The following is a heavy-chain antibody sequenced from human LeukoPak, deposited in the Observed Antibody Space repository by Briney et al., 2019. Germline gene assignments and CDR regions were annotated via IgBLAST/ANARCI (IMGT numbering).Heavy chain of an antibody. D-gene: IGHD6-19*01. J-gene: IGHJ4*02. Sequence: PGGSLRLSCAASGFTFSSYAMSWVRQAPGKGLEWVSAISGSGGSTYYADSVKGRFTISRDNSKNTLCLQINSLRAEDTAVYFCAKRGTPEYGSGWYYFDYWGQGTLVTVSS. CDR1: GFTFSSYA. CDR2: ISGSGGST. V-gene: IGHV3-23*01. CDR3: AKRGTPEYGSGWYYFDY.